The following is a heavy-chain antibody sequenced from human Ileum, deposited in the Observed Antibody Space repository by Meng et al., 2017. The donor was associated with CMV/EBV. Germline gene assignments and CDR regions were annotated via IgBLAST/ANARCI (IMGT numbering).Heavy chain of an antibody. V-gene: IGHV4-61*02. CDR2: RHKNGND. CDR1: GDPISSDNYP. Sequence: VQLQESGPGLVKPCQTLSPTCSVSGDPISSDNYPWSWIRQPAGKGLEWIGQRHKNGNDNYNASLRSRVTISIDTSKNQFSLTLTSVTAADTAVYYCAIYYGGVGGRGYWAQGTLVTVSS. CDR3: AIYYGGVGGRGY. D-gene: IGHD2-21*01. J-gene: IGHJ4*02.